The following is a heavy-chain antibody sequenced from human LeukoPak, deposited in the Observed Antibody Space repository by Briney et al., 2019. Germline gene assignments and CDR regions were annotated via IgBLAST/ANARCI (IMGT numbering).Heavy chain of an antibody. Sequence: PSETLSLTCTVSGASVGSAGYHWSWIRQPPGGGLGWIGYTNYISNTNYNPSLKSRVTMSVDPSKNQFSLKLNSVTAADTAVYYCARTQSQSGSYRYYFGYWGQGTLVTVSS. D-gene: IGHD1-26*01. CDR1: GASVGSAGYH. CDR2: TNYISNT. J-gene: IGHJ4*02. CDR3: ARTQSQSGSYRYYFGY. V-gene: IGHV4-61*08.